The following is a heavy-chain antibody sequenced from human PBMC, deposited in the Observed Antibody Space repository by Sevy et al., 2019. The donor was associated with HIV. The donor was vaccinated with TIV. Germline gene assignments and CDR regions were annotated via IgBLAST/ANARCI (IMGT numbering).Heavy chain of an antibody. D-gene: IGHD2-2*01. V-gene: IGHV5-51*01. CDR2: IYPGDSDT. CDR1: GYSFTSYW. Sequence: GESLKISCKGSGYSFTSYWIGWVRQMPGKGLEWMGIIYPGDSDTRYSPSFQGQVTISAVKSISTAYLQWSSLKASHTAMYYCARIARGCSSATWFDYYMVVWGKGTTVTVSS. J-gene: IGHJ6*03. CDR3: ARIARGCSSATWFDYYMVV.